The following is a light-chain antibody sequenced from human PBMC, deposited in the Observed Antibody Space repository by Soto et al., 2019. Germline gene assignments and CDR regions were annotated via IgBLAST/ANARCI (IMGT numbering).Light chain of an antibody. V-gene: IGKV3-20*01. CDR1: QSVSSSY. CDR2: GAS. J-gene: IGKJ1*01. CDR3: QQYGSSPWT. Sequence: EIVLTQSPGTLSLSPGERATLSCRASQSVSSSYLVWYQQRPGQAPRLLIYGASSMATGIPDRFSGSGSGTDFTLTISRLEPEDFAVYYCQQYGSSPWTFGQGTKVESK.